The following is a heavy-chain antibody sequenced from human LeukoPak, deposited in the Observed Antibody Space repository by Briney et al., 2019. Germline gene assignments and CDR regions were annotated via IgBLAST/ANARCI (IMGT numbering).Heavy chain of an antibody. V-gene: IGHV1-8*01. D-gene: IGHD2-15*01. Sequence: ASVKVSCKASGYTFTSYDINWVRKATGQGLGWMGWMNTNSGNTGYAQKFRGRVTMTRNTSISTAYMELSSLRSEDTAVYYCARAYCSGGSCSTPGYWGQGTLVTVSS. CDR1: GYTFTSYD. J-gene: IGHJ4*02. CDR3: ARAYCSGGSCSTPGY. CDR2: MNTNSGNT.